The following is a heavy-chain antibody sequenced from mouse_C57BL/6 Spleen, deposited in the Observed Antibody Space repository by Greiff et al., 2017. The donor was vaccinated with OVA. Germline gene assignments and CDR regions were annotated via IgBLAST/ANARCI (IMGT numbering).Heavy chain of an antibody. Sequence: VQLQESGAELVRPGASVKMSCKASGYTFTSYSMHWVKQRPGQGLEWIGYINPSSGYTKYNQKFKDKATLTADKSSSTAYMQLSSLTSEDSAVYYCARLDAMDYWGQGTSVTVSS. CDR2: INPSSGYT. CDR1: GYTFTSYS. J-gene: IGHJ4*01. V-gene: IGHV1-4*01. CDR3: ARLDAMDY.